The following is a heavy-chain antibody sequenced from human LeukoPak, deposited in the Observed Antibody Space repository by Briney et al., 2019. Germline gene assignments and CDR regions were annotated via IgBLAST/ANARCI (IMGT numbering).Heavy chain of an antibody. CDR3: ARARSWNLVTDAFDI. J-gene: IGHJ3*02. CDR2: INPSGGST. CDR1: GYTFTTYH. Sequence: ASVKVSCKASGYTFTTYHMHWVRQAPGQGLEWMGIINPSGGSTNYAQKFQGRVTMTRDMSTSTVYMELSSLRSDDTAVYYCARARSWNLVTDAFDIWGQGTMVIVSS. V-gene: IGHV1-46*01. D-gene: IGHD1-7*01.